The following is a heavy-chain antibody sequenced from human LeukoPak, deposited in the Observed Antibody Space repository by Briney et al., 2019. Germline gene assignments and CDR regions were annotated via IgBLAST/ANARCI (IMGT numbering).Heavy chain of an antibody. V-gene: IGHV2-5*01. D-gene: IGHD3-16*02. CDR3: AHSPGLYARWFDY. J-gene: IGHJ4*02. Sequence: SGPTLVNSTASLTLTCTYSGFSLRPRGVGVGWIRQPPEKALEWLAHISWYDDKRSIPSLKSMLTITQDTSKNQVLLTMTTVDPVDTATYYCAHSPGLYARWFDYWGQGTLVTVSS. CDR2: ISWYDDK. CDR1: GFSLRPRGVG.